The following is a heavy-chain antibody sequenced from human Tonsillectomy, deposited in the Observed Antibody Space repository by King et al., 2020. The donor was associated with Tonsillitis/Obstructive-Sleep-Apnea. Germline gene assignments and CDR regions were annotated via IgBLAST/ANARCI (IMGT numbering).Heavy chain of an antibody. Sequence: VQLVESGGGLVQPGRSLRLSCTASGFTFGDYAMSWVRQAPGKGLEWVGFIRSKAYGGTTEYAASVKGRFTISRDDSKSIAYLQMNSLKTEDTAVYYCPSGGVGATYWFDPWGPGTLVTVSS. CDR1: GFTFGDYA. J-gene: IGHJ5*02. V-gene: IGHV3-49*04. CDR3: PSGGVGATYWFDP. D-gene: IGHD1-26*01. CDR2: IRSKAYGGTT.